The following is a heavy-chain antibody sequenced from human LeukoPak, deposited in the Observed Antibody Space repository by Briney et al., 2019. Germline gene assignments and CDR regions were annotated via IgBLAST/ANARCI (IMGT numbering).Heavy chain of an antibody. CDR2: ITSNGDNT. Sequence: PGGSLRLSCAASGFTFGTYAMHWVRQAPGKGLEYVSSITSNGDNTFYANSVKGRFTISRDNSKNTLYLQMGSLRAEDMAVYYCARDRSGSGDYWGQGTLVTVSS. CDR1: GFTFGTYA. V-gene: IGHV3-64*01. D-gene: IGHD2-15*01. J-gene: IGHJ4*02. CDR3: ARDRSGSGDY.